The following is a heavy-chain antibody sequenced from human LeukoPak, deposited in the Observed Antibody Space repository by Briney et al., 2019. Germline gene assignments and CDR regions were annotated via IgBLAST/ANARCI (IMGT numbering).Heavy chain of an antibody. CDR1: GFTFDDYA. CDR2: ISWNSGSI. J-gene: IGHJ4*02. Sequence: GGSLRLSCAASGFTFDDYAMHWVRQAPGKGLEWVSGISWNSGSIGYADSVKGRFTISRDNAKNSLYLQMNSLRAEDTALYYCAKDIAPGVSAIFGVVRGFDYWGQGTLVTVSS. CDR3: AKDIAPGVSAIFGVVRGFDY. V-gene: IGHV3-9*01. D-gene: IGHD3-3*01.